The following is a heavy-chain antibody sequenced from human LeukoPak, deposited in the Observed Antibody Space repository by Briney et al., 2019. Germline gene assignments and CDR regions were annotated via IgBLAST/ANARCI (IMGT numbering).Heavy chain of an antibody. Sequence: SETLSLTCTVSGGSISSYYWSWICQPAGKGLEWIGRIYTSGSTNYNPSLKSRVTVSIDTSKKSFSLRLTSVTAADTAVYYCARTDVQVWLWGQGTLVTVSS. V-gene: IGHV4-4*07. CDR1: GGSISSYY. CDR3: ARTDVQVWL. CDR2: IYTSGST. J-gene: IGHJ4*02. D-gene: IGHD5-18*01.